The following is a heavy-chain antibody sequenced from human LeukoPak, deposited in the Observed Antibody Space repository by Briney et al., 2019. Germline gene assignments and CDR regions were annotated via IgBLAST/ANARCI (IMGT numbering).Heavy chain of an antibody. CDR3: AKSRGSYWVPEFDY. CDR1: GFTFSSYE. CDR2: ISSSGSTI. Sequence: GGSLRLSCAASGFTFSSYEMNWVRQAPGKGLEWVSYISSSGSTIYHADSVKGRFTISGDNSKNTLYLQMNSLRAEDTAIYYCAKSRGSYWVPEFDYWGQGTLVTVSS. V-gene: IGHV3-48*03. J-gene: IGHJ4*02. D-gene: IGHD1-26*01.